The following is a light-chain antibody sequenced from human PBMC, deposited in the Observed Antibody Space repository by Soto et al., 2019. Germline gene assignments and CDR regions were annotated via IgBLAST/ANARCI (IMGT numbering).Light chain of an antibody. Sequence: QSALTQPASVSGSPGQSVTISCTGTSSDVSGSIYVSWYQQHPGKAPKLMISEVSNRPSGVSNRFSGSKSGNTASLTISGLQAEDEADYYCSSFSYTSTLYVFGTGTKLTVL. CDR2: EVS. V-gene: IGLV2-14*01. CDR1: SSDVSGSIY. J-gene: IGLJ1*01. CDR3: SSFSYTSTLYV.